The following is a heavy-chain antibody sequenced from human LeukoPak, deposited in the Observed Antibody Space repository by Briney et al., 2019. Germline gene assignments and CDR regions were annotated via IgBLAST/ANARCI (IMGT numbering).Heavy chain of an antibody. Sequence: GGCLRLSCAASGFTFSNAWMSWVRQAPGKGLEWVGRIKSKTDGETTDYAAPVKGRFTISRDDSKNTLFLQMNSLKTDDTAVYYCTGGYEPLDYWGQGTLVTVSS. CDR3: TGGYEPLDY. CDR1: GFTFSNAW. CDR2: IKSKTDGETT. V-gene: IGHV3-15*01. D-gene: IGHD5-12*01. J-gene: IGHJ4*02.